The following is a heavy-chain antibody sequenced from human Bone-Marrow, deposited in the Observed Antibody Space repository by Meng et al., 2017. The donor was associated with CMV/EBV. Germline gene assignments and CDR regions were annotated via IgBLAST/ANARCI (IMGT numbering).Heavy chain of an antibody. D-gene: IGHD7-27*01. CDR1: GGSISRSTYY. Sequence: SETLSLTCSVSGGSISRSTYYWGWIRQPPGKGLEWIGSIFYRGSTYYKPSLESRVTISVDTSKNQFSLHLRSVTAADTAVYYCARDMGPELGVVYWGQGTLVTVSS. CDR3: ARDMGPELGVVY. CDR2: IFYRGST. V-gene: IGHV4-39*07. J-gene: IGHJ4*02.